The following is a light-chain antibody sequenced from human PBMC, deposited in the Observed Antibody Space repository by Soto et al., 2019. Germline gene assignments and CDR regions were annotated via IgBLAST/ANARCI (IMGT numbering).Light chain of an antibody. V-gene: IGKV3-20*01. CDR3: QQYGSSRT. CDR1: QSVSSSY. J-gene: IGKJ1*01. Sequence: EIVLTQSPGTLSLSPGERATLSCRASQSVSSSYLAWYQQKPGQAPRLLIYGASSRDTGIPDRFSGSGSGTDFTLTISRLEPEDFAVYYCQQYGSSRTFSQGTKVEIK. CDR2: GAS.